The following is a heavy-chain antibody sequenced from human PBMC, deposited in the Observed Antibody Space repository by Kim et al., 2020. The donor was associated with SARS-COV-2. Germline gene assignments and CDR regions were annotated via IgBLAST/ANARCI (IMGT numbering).Heavy chain of an antibody. CDR2: INAGNGNT. CDR3: AREGLMVPPLLIPY. Sequence: ASVKVSCKASGHTSTSYAMHWVRQAPGQRLEWMGWINAGNGNTKYSQKFQGRVTITRDTSASTAYMELSSLRSEDTAVYYCAREGLMVPPLLIPYWGQGTLVTVSS. CDR1: GHTSTSYA. V-gene: IGHV1-3*01. J-gene: IGHJ4*02. D-gene: IGHD3-10*01.